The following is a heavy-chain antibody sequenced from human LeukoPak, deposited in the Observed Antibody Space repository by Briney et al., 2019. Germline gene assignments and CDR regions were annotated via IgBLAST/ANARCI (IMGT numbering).Heavy chain of an antibody. V-gene: IGHV4-34*01. CDR2: INHSGST. Sequence: SETLSLTCAVYGGSFSGYYWGWIRQPPGKGLEWIGEINHSGSTNYNPSLKSRVTISVDTSKNQFSLKLSSVTAADTAVYYCARGGCSSTSCYFDYWGQGTLVTVSS. J-gene: IGHJ4*02. CDR3: ARGGCSSTSCYFDY. CDR1: GGSFSGYY. D-gene: IGHD2-2*01.